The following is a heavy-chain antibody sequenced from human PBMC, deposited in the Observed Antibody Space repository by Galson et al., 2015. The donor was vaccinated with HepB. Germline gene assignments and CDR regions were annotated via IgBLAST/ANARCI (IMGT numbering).Heavy chain of an antibody. D-gene: IGHD2-15*01. CDR2: ISPHNRYT. Sequence: SVKVSCKASGYTFSSYSITWARQAPGRGLEWVGWISPHNRYTNYAQNFQGRVTMTTDTSTTTAYMELRSLRSDDTAVYYCARGALVVAVGATQNNWFDPWGRGTLVTVSS. J-gene: IGHJ5*02. CDR3: ARGALVVAVGATQNNWFDP. V-gene: IGHV1-18*01. CDR1: GYTFSSYS.